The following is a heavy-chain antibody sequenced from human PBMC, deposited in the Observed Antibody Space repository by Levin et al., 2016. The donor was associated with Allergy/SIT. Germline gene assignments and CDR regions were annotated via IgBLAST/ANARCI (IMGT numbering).Heavy chain of an antibody. D-gene: IGHD3-3*01. CDR2: IKQDGSEK. CDR1: GFTFSSYW. V-gene: IGHV3-7*03. J-gene: IGHJ4*02. CDR3: ARVGGRSGQYI. Sequence: GESLKISCAASGFTFSSYWMSWVRQAPGKGLEWVANIKQDGSEKYYVDSVKGRFTISRDNAKNSLYLQMNSLRAEDTAVYYCARVGGRSGQYIWGQGTLVTVSS.